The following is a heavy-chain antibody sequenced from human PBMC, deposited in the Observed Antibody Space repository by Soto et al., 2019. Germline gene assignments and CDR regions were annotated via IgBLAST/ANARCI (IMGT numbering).Heavy chain of an antibody. CDR3: ARPFGFYYYYGMDV. V-gene: IGHV4-39*01. D-gene: IGHD3-10*01. J-gene: IGHJ6*02. CDR1: GGSISSSSYY. Sequence: SETLSLTCTVSGGSISSSSYYWGWIRQPPGKGLEWIGSIYYSGSTYYNPSLKSRVTISVDTSKNQFSLKLSSVTAADTAVYYCARPFGFYYYYGMDVWGQGTTVTVSS. CDR2: IYYSGST.